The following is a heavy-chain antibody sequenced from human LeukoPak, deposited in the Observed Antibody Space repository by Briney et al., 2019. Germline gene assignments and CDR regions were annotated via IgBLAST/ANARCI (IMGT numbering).Heavy chain of an antibody. J-gene: IGHJ4*02. CDR2: IYPRDGST. V-gene: IGHV1-46*01. Sequence: ASVKVSCKASGYSFTSNYIHWVRQAPGQGLEWMGMIYPRDGSTSYAQKFQGRVTVTRDTSTSTVHMELSGLRSEGTAVYYCARDQEAFDYWGQGTLVTVPS. CDR3: ARDQEAFDY. CDR1: GYSFTSNY.